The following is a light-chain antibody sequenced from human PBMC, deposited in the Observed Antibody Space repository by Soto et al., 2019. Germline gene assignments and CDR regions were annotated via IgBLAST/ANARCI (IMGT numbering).Light chain of an antibody. V-gene: IGKV1-5*03. CDR2: KAS. Sequence: DLQMTQSPSTLAGSVGDRLTRACGASQTISSWLAWYQQKPGKAPKLLIYKASTLKSGVPSRFSGSGSGTEVTLTISSLQPDDVATYYCQHYNSYSEAVGQGTKVDIK. CDR1: QTISSW. CDR3: QHYNSYSEA. J-gene: IGKJ1*01.